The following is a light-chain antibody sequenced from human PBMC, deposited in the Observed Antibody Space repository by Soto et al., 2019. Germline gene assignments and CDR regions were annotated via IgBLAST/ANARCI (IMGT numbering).Light chain of an antibody. CDR3: QQGYNTFWT. J-gene: IGKJ1*01. V-gene: IGKV1-39*01. CDR2: SAS. Sequence: DIQMTQSPSSLSASVGDRVTITCRAGQSITTYLNWYQQKPGKAQKVLISSASKLQTGVPSRFSGSGSGSHFTLTISNLQPEDSATYYCQQGYNTFWTFGRGTKLELK. CDR1: QSITTY.